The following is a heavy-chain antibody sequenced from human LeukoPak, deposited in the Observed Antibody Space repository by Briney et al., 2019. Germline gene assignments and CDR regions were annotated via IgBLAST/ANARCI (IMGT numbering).Heavy chain of an antibody. Sequence: NPSETLSHTCAVYGGSFSAYYWSWIRQPPGKGLEWIGEISHSGGTNYNPSLKSRVTISVDTSKDQFSLKLSSVTAADTGVYYCARQTGYFDWSPLRSYGRDVWGKGPPVTVSS. J-gene: IGHJ6*04. CDR1: GGSFSAYY. CDR2: ISHSGGT. CDR3: ARQTGYFDWSPLRSYGRDV. D-gene: IGHD3-9*01. V-gene: IGHV4-34*01.